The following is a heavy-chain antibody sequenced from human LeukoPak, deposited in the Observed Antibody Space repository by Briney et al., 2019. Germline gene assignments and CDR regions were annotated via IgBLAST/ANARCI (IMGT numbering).Heavy chain of an antibody. J-gene: IGHJ4*02. CDR1: GGSISSYY. V-gene: IGHV4-59*01. Sequence: SETLSLTCTVSGGSISSYYWSWIRQPPGKGLEWIGYIYYSGSTNYNPSLKSRVTISVDTSKNQFSLKLSSVTAADTAVYYCARGPMRDLDYWGQGTLVTVSS. CDR3: ARGPMRDLDY. CDR2: IYYSGST. D-gene: IGHD5-24*01.